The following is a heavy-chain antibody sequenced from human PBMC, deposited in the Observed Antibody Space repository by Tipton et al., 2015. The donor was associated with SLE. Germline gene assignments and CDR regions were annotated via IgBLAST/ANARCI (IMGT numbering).Heavy chain of an antibody. Sequence: TLSLTCTVSGGSISSSSYYWGWIRQPPGKGLEWIGSIYYSGSTYYNPSLKSRVTISVDTSKNQFSLKLSSVTAADTAVYYCARVRGTAMVTGHFDYWGQGTLVTVSS. V-gene: IGHV4-39*07. CDR2: IYYSGST. CDR1: GGSISSSSYY. D-gene: IGHD5-18*01. CDR3: ARVRGTAMVTGHFDY. J-gene: IGHJ4*02.